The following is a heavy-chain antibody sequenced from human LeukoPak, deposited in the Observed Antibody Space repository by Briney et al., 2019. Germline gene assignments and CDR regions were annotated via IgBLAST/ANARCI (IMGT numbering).Heavy chain of an antibody. CDR3: ARGKRGFGDPYSYFDY. CDR2: INRDGRSG. J-gene: IGHJ4*02. D-gene: IGHD3-16*01. V-gene: IGHV3-74*01. Sequence: PGGSLRLSCRASVFSLRVFWIHGVRHAPGGGRMGGLRINRDGRSGRYADLVKGRFTISRDTCKNTLAMQMDSLTVEDTGVYYCARGKRGFGDPYSYFDYWGQGVLVTVSS. CDR1: VFSLRVFW.